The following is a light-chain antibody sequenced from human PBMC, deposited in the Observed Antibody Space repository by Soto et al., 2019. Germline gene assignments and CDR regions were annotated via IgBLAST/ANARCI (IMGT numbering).Light chain of an antibody. CDR3: QQFAGSPT. CDR2: GVS. CDR1: QSVSSY. Sequence: EIVLTQSPATLSLSPGERATLSCRASQSVSSYLAWYQQKPGQAPRLLIYGVSSRAAGIPDRFSGSGSGTDFTLTINRLEPEDFAVYYCQQFAGSPTFGLGTKVDIK. J-gene: IGKJ1*01. V-gene: IGKV3-20*01.